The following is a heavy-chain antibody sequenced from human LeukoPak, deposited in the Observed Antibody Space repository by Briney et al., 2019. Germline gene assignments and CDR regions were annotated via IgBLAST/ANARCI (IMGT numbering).Heavy chain of an antibody. J-gene: IGHJ4*02. V-gene: IGHV4-4*08. CDR2: IYSTGKN. D-gene: IGHD6-19*01. CDR3: VRRDTGWNYFDY. CDR1: GGSINSHY. Sequence: SETLSLTCAVSGGSINSHYWGWIRQPPGKGLQCIGDIYSTGKNNYNPSLKSRVTISLDTSKSHLSLNLTSVLAADTAIYYCVRRDTGWNYFDYWGQGILVTVSS.